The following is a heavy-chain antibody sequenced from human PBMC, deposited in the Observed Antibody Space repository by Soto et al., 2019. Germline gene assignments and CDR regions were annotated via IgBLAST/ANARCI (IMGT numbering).Heavy chain of an antibody. J-gene: IGHJ4*02. V-gene: IGHV1-46*03. Sequence: QVQLVQSGAEVKKPGASVKVSCKASGYTFTSYYMHWVRQAPGQGLEWMGIINPSGGRTSYAQKYQGRVAMNRVTSASTEYMERISLRSYDTAVYYSASNGVYDYLWGGERYRGYFDCWGQGTLVTVCS. CDR3: ASNGVYDYLWGGERYRGYFDC. CDR1: GYTFTSYY. D-gene: IGHD3-16*02. CDR2: INPSGGRT.